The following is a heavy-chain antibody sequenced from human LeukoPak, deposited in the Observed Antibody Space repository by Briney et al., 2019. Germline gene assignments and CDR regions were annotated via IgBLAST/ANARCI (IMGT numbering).Heavy chain of an antibody. D-gene: IGHD6-19*01. CDR1: GGSISSYY. CDR2: MYYSGNT. V-gene: IGHV4-59*12. J-gene: IGHJ3*01. CDR3: ARAEVAGPPPV. Sequence: SETLSLTCTVSGGSISSYYWSWIRQPPGKGLEWIGYMYYSGNTNYNPSLKSRVTISVDTSKNQFSLNLSSVTAADTAVYYCARAEVAGPPPVWGQGTMVTVSS.